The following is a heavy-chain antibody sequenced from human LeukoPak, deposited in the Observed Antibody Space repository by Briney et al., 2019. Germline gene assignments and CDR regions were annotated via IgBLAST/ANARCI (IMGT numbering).Heavy chain of an antibody. J-gene: IGHJ4*02. D-gene: IGHD5-12*01. V-gene: IGHV3-53*01. CDR2: IYSGGST. Sequence: GGSLRLSCAASGFTVSSNYMSWVRQAPGKGLEWVSVIYSGGSTYYADSVKGRFTISRDNSKNTLYLQMNSLRAEDTAVYYCARGRGGGYEYYFDYWGQGTLVTVSS. CDR1: GFTVSSNY. CDR3: ARGRGGGYEYYFDY.